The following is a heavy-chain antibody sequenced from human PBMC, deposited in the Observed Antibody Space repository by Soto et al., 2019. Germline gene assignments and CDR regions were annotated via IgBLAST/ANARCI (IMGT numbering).Heavy chain of an antibody. V-gene: IGHV4-4*02. CDR1: GGSISYNRW. Sequence: QVKLQESGPGLEKPSGTLSLTCAVSGGSISYNRWWTWVRQAPGKGLEWIGEIHDRGSTNYNLSLTSRAPASIDRSKNQFSLEMRAVTAADTAVYYCAGQWAAGYGAFDPWGQGTLVTVS. J-gene: IGHJ5*02. CDR3: AGQWAAGYGAFDP. D-gene: IGHD3-9*01. CDR2: IHDRGST.